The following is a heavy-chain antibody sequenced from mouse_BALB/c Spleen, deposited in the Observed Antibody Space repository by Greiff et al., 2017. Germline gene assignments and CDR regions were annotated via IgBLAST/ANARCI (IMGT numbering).Heavy chain of an antibody. CDR3: ARHAIYYYGSSLPYYFDY. J-gene: IGHJ2*01. D-gene: IGHD1-1*01. CDR2: ISNGGGST. CDR1: GFTFSSYT. Sequence: DVHLVESGGGLVQPGGSLKLSCAASGFTFSSYTMSWVRQTPEKRLEWVAYISNGGGSTYYPDTVKGRFTISRDNAKNTLYLQMSSLKSEDTAMFYCARHAIYYYGSSLPYYFDYWGQGTTLTVSS. V-gene: IGHV5-12-2*01.